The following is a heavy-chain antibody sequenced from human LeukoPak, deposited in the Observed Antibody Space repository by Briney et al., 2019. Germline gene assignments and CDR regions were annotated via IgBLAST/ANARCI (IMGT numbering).Heavy chain of an antibody. CDR2: ISGSGGST. V-gene: IGHV3-23*01. CDR3: AKETPTAARSIDY. D-gene: IGHD6-6*01. Sequence: SAISGSGGSTYYADSVKGRFTISRDNSKNTLDLQMNSLRAEDTAVYYCAKETPTAARSIDYWGQGTLVTVSS. J-gene: IGHJ4*02.